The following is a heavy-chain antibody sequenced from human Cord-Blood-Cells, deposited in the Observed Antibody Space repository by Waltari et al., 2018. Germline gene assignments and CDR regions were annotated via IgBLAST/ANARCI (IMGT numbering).Heavy chain of an antibody. D-gene: IGHD6-6*01. CDR1: GFTFSNAW. V-gene: IGHV3-15*01. J-gene: IGHJ4*02. CDR2: IKRKTDGGKT. Sequence: EVQLVESGGGLVKPGGSLRLSCAASGFTFSNAWMSWVRQAPGKGLGVVGRIKRKTDGGKTDYAAPVKGRFTISRDDSKNTLYLQMNSLKTEDTAVYYCTTYYSSSSRIFDYWGQGTLVTVSS. CDR3: TTYYSSSSRIFDY.